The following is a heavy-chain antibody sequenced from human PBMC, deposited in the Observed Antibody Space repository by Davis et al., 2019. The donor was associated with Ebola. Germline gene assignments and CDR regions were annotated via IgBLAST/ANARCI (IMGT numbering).Heavy chain of an antibody. D-gene: IGHD1-1*01. V-gene: IGHV6-1*01. CDR1: GDSVSNNNGA. CDR3: ASGFALGV. Sequence: SQTLSLTCAISGDSVSNNNGAWNWIRQSPSRGLEWLGRTYYRSQWHTDYAVSLRGRITINVDTSKNQFSLHLNSMTPDDTAVYYCASGFALGVWGQGTVVTVSS. J-gene: IGHJ3*01. CDR2: TYYRSQWHT.